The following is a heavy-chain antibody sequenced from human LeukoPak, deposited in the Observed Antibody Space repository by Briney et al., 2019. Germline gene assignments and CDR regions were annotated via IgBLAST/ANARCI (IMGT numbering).Heavy chain of an antibody. CDR1: GFTFSSYS. V-gene: IGHV3-21*01. D-gene: IGHD5-12*01. Sequence: GGSLRLSCAASGFTFSSYSMNWVRQAPGKGLEWVSSISSSRSYIYYADSVKGRFTISRDNAKNSLFLQMNSLRAEDTAVYYCARDVQVATIYPLDYWGQGTLVTVSS. J-gene: IGHJ4*02. CDR3: ARDVQVATIYPLDY. CDR2: ISSSRSYI.